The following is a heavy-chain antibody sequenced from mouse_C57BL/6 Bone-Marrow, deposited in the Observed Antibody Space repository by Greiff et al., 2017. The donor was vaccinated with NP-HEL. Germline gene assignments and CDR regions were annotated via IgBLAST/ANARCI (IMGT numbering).Heavy chain of an antibody. J-gene: IGHJ4*01. V-gene: IGHV5-6-4*01. Sequence: EVQGVESGGGLVKPGGSLKLSCAASGFTFSSYTMSWVRQTPEKRLEWVATISSGGSYTYYPDSVKGRFNISRDNAKNTLYLQMSSLKSEDTAMYYCTRDYYGSSGPYYAMDYWGQGTSVTVSS. D-gene: IGHD1-1*01. CDR1: GFTFSSYT. CDR3: TRDYYGSSGPYYAMDY. CDR2: ISSGGSYT.